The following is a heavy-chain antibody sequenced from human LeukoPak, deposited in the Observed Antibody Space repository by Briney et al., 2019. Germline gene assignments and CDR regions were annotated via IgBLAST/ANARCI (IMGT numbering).Heavy chain of an antibody. V-gene: IGHV4-39*01. J-gene: IGHJ3*02. CDR3: ARPKYCSGGSCYDGVGAFDI. Sequence: SETLSLTCTISGGSISSSSYYWDWIRQYPGKGLEWLGTIYYSGSTYYNASLKSRLFISVDTSNNQFSLRLSFVTAADTAVYYCARPKYCSGGSCYDGVGAFDIWGQGTMVTVSS. CDR1: GGSISSSSYY. CDR2: IYYSGST. D-gene: IGHD2-15*01.